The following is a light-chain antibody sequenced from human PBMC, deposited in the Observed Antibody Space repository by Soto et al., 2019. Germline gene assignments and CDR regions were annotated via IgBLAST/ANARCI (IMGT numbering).Light chain of an antibody. CDR2: RNN. V-gene: IGLV1-44*01. CDR3: AAWDDSLNGHV. Sequence: QSVLTRPPSASGTPGQRVTISCSGSSSNIGSNTVNWYQQLPGTAPKLLIYRNNQRPSGVPDRFSGSKSGTSASLAISGLQSEDEADYYCAAWDDSLNGHVFGTGTKLTVL. CDR1: SSNIGSNT. J-gene: IGLJ1*01.